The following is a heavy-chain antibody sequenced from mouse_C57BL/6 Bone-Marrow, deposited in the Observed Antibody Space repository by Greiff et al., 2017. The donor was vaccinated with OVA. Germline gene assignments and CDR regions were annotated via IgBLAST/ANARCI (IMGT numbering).Heavy chain of an antibody. Sequence: EVKLMESGGDLVKPGGSLKLSCAASGFTFSSYGMSWVRQTPDKRLEWVATISSGGSYTYYPDSVKGRFTISRDNAKNTLYLQMSSLKSEDTAMYYCARHRRYGSSYGYFDVWGTGTTVTVSS. CDR1: GFTFSSYG. D-gene: IGHD1-1*01. V-gene: IGHV5-6*01. CDR2: ISSGGSYT. CDR3: ARHRRYGSSYGYFDV. J-gene: IGHJ1*03.